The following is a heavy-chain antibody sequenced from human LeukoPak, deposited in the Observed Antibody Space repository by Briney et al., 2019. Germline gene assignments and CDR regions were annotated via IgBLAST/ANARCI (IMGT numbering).Heavy chain of an antibody. V-gene: IGHV3-53*01. CDR2: IYSGGST. J-gene: IGHJ4*02. D-gene: IGHD3-3*01. CDR1: GFTVSSNY. CDR3: TTEGFLEWLFYIDY. Sequence: GGSLRLSCGASGFTVSSNYMGWVRQAPGKGLEGGSVIYSGGSTYYADSVKGRFTIPRDSSKNTQYLQMNSMRAEDTAVYYCTTEGFLEWLFYIDYWGQGTLVTVSS.